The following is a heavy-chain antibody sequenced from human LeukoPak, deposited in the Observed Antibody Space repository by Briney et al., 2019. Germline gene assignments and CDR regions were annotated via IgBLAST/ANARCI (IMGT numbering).Heavy chain of an antibody. D-gene: IGHD3-22*01. Sequence: GGSLRLSCAASGFTFSSYEMNWVRQAPGKGLEWVSYISSSGSTIYYADSVKGRFTISRDNAKNSPYLQVNSLRAEDTAVYYCARVDSSAFPIDYWGQGTLVTASS. CDR1: GFTFSSYE. CDR2: ISSSGSTI. CDR3: ARVDSSAFPIDY. J-gene: IGHJ4*02. V-gene: IGHV3-48*03.